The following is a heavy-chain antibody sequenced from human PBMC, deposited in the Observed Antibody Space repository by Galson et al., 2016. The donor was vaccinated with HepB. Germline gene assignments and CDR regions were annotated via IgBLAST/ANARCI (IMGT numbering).Heavy chain of an antibody. Sequence: SLRLSCAASGFTFSNYYMSWVRQAPGKGLEWVANIKQDGSEKYYVDSVKGRFTISRDNVKNSLYLQMNSLRAEDTAVYYCARYDHGEDRSDYWGQGTLVTVSS. CDR1: GFTFSNYY. V-gene: IGHV3-7*03. J-gene: IGHJ4*02. CDR3: ARYDHGEDRSDY. CDR2: IKQDGSEK. D-gene: IGHD3-10*01.